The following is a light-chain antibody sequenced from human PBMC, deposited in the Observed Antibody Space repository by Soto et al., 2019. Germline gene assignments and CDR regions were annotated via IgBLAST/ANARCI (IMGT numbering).Light chain of an antibody. Sequence: ETVLTQSPAPLSLSPGQRATFSCRASQSVGSYLAWYQQKPGQAPRLLIYDASNKATGIPARFSGSGSGTDFTLTITSLEPEDFAVYFCQQRTDWPLTFGGGTKLEI. CDR3: QQRTDWPLT. J-gene: IGKJ4*01. V-gene: IGKV3-11*01. CDR2: DAS. CDR1: QSVGSY.